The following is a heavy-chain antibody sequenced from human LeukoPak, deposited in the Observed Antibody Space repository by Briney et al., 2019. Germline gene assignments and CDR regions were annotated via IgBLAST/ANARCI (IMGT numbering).Heavy chain of an antibody. CDR2: IIPIFGTA. V-gene: IGHV1-69*06. J-gene: IGHJ4*02. D-gene: IGHD3-10*01. Sequence: SVTVSCKSSGGTLSSYAISWVRQPPGQGLEWMGGIIPIFGTANYAQKFQGRVMITADKSTSTAYMELSSRRSEDRAVYYCAREGGSGSYLDYWGQGTLVSVSS. CDR3: AREGGSGSYLDY. CDR1: GGTLSSYA.